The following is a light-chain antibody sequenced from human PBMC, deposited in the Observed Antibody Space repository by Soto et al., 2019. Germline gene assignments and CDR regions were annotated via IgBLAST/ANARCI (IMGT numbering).Light chain of an antibody. J-gene: IGLJ1*01. CDR2: EVT. Sequence: QSVLTQPASVSGSPGQSITISCTGTSSVVGGYNYVSWYQQHPGKAPKLMIYEVTNRPSGVSNRFSGSKSGNTASLTISGLQAEDEADYYCSSYTGSNTLYVFGTGTKVTVL. CDR3: SSYTGSNTLYV. V-gene: IGLV2-14*01. CDR1: SSVVGGYNY.